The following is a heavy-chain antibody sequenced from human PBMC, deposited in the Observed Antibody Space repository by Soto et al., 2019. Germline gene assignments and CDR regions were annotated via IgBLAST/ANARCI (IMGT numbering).Heavy chain of an antibody. CDR2: IVVGSGDT. CDR1: GFTFSSSS. Sequence: ASVKVSCKASGFTFSSSSVQWVRQARGQRLEWIGWIVVGSGDTNYAQKFQERVTITRDMSTTTTYMDLSSLRSEDTAVYYCAAERLLYGMGAWGQGTTVTVSS. CDR3: AAERLLYGMGA. J-gene: IGHJ6*02. V-gene: IGHV1-58*01.